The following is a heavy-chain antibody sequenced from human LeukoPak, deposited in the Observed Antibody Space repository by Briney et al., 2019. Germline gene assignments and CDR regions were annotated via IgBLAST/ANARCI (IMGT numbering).Heavy chain of an antibody. CDR1: GGTFSSYA. CDR3: ASSYIVVVPAAMFGAFGI. Sequence: SVKVSCKASGGTFSSYAISWVRQAPGQGLEWMGGIIPIFGTANYAQKFQGRVTITTDESTSTAYMELSSLRSEDTAVYYCASSYIVVVPAAMFGAFGIWGQGTMVTVSS. V-gene: IGHV1-69*05. CDR2: IIPIFGTA. D-gene: IGHD2-2*01. J-gene: IGHJ3*02.